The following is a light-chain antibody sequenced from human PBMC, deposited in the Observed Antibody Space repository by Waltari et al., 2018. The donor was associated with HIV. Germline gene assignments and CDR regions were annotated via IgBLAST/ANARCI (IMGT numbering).Light chain of an antibody. CDR3: CSYAGSITVV. CDR1: SSDVGSYNL. Sequence: QSALTQPASVSASPGQSHTISCTGTSSDVGSYNLFSWYQQYPGKALNLIIYEVNKRPAGVSNRFSGSKSGNTASLTISGLQAEDEADYCCCSYAGSITVVFDGGTKLTVL. CDR2: EVN. J-gene: IGLJ2*01. V-gene: IGLV2-23*02.